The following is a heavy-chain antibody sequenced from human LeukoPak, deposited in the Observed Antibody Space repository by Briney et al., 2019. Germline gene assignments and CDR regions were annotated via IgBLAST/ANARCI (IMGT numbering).Heavy chain of an antibody. Sequence: ASVKVSCKASGYTFTSYYMHWVRQAPGQGLEWMGIINPSGGSTNYAQKFQGRVTITADESTSTAYMELSSLRSEDTAVYYCASTVDILTGYAQYYYYGMDVWGKGTTATVSS. CDR1: GYTFTSYY. CDR3: ASTVDILTGYAQYYYYGMDV. V-gene: IGHV1-46*01. D-gene: IGHD3-9*01. J-gene: IGHJ6*04. CDR2: INPSGGST.